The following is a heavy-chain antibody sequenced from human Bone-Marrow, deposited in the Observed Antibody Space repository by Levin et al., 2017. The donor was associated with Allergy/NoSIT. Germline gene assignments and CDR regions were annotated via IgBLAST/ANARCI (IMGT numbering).Heavy chain of an antibody. J-gene: IGHJ6*02. CDR1: GFTVSSNY. CDR2: IYSAGNT. CDR3: ASLGGGYARSFYYFGVDV. D-gene: IGHD6-25*01. V-gene: IGHV3-53*01. Sequence: GGSLRLSCAASGFTVSSNYLGWVRQAPGKGLEWVSVIYSAGNTYYADSVKGRFTISRDNSKNTLYLQMNSLGAEDTAVYYCASLGGGYARSFYYFGVDVWGQGTTVTVSS.